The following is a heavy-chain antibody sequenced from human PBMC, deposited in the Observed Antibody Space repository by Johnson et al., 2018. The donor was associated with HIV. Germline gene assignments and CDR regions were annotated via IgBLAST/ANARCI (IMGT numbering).Heavy chain of an antibody. V-gene: IGHV3-30*04. Sequence: QVQLVESGGGVVQPGRSLRLSCAASGFTFSSYAMHWVRQAPGKGLEWVAVISYDGSNKYYADSVKDRFTISRDNSKNTLYLQMNSLKTEDTAVYYCTTPRCGADCTKAHAFDIWGQGTMVTVSS. CDR2: ISYDGSNK. J-gene: IGHJ3*02. CDR3: TTPRCGADCTKAHAFDI. CDR1: GFTFSSYA. D-gene: IGHD2-21*02.